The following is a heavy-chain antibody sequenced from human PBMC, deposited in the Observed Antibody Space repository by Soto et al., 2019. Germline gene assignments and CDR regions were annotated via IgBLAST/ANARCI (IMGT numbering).Heavy chain of an antibody. CDR2: IYYTGST. CDR3: ARAKRYGGSSGGWFDY. J-gene: IGHJ4*02. V-gene: IGHV4-59*01. Sequence: SETLSLTCAVSGGSISRYYWSWIRQPPGKGLECIGYIYYTGSTNYNPSLKSRVTISVDVSKNQFSLKLRSVTAADTAVYYCARAKRYGGSSGGWFDYWGQGALVTVSS. CDR1: GGSISRYY. D-gene: IGHD2-15*01.